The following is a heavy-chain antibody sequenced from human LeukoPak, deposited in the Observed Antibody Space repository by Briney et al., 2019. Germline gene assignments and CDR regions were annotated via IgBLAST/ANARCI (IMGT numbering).Heavy chain of an antibody. D-gene: IGHD3-22*01. V-gene: IGHV3-9*01. CDR3: AKDRGHDRSGESFDY. Sequence: GGSVRLSCAASGFTFDDYAMRWVRQAPGKGLGWVSGISGDSGSIGYADSVKCRFTISRDNAKISLYLQTNSLRAEDTALYYCAKDRGHDRSGESFDYWGQGTLVTVSS. CDR2: ISGDSGSI. CDR1: GFTFDDYA. J-gene: IGHJ4*02.